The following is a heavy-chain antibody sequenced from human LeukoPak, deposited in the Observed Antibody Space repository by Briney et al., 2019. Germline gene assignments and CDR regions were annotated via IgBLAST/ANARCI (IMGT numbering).Heavy chain of an antibody. Sequence: SETLSLTCAVSGGSISSSNWWSWVRQPPGKGLEWIGEIYHSGSTNYNPSLKSRVTISVDTSKNQFSLKLSSVTAADTAVYYCARRVVALDAFDIWGQGTMVTVSS. D-gene: IGHD3-22*01. CDR3: ARRVVALDAFDI. J-gene: IGHJ3*02. CDR1: GGSISSSNW. CDR2: IYHSGST. V-gene: IGHV4-4*02.